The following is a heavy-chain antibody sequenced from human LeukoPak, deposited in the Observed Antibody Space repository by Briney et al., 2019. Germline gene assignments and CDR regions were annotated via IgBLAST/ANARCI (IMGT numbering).Heavy chain of an antibody. J-gene: IGHJ5*02. CDR1: GYTFTSYD. V-gene: IGHV1-8*01. D-gene: IGHD6-13*01. Sequence: ASVKVSCKASGYTFTSYDINWVRQATGQGLEWMGWMNPNSGNTGYAQKFQGRVTMTRNTSISTAYMELSSLRSEDTAVYYCARGYGSWYERAFWFDPWGQGTLVTVSS. CDR2: MNPNSGNT. CDR3: ARGYGSWYERAFWFDP.